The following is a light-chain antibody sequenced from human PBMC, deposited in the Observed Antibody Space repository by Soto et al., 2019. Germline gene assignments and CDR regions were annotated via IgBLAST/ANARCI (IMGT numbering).Light chain of an antibody. Sequence: DIQMTQSPSSVSASVGDSVTITCRASQAINTFLAWFQQKPGQAPKSLIYAASTLHSGVPSKFSGTGSGTHFTLTISSLQPEDFATYYCQQYITYPITFGQGTRLEI. J-gene: IGKJ5*01. CDR3: QQYITYPIT. V-gene: IGKV1-16*02. CDR2: AAS. CDR1: QAINTF.